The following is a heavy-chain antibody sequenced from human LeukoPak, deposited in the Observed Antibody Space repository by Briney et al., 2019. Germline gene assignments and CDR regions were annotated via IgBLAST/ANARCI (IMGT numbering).Heavy chain of an antibody. CDR1: GGSISNNNYY. Sequence: SETLSLTCSVSGGSISNNNYYWVWIPQPPGKGLEWIGSIHYSGSTFYNPSLKSRVTISVDTSKNQVSLKLSSVTAADTAVYYCYSYYDFWSGSVDVWGKGTTVTVSP. CDR3: YSYYDFWSGSVDV. V-gene: IGHV4-39*01. CDR2: IHYSGST. D-gene: IGHD3-3*01. J-gene: IGHJ6*04.